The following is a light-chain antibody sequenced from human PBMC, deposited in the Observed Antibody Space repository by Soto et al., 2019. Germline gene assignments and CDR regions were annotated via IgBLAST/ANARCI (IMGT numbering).Light chain of an antibody. CDR1: QSVSSR. J-gene: IGKJ2*01. CDR2: GAS. CDR3: QQYNDWPPYT. V-gene: IGKV3-15*01. Sequence: EIVMTQSPATLSVSPGERATLSCRAGQSVSSRLAWYQQKPGQAPRLLIYGASIRATGIPARFSGSGSGTEFTLTISSLQSEDFVIYYCQQYNDWPPYTFGQGTKLEIK.